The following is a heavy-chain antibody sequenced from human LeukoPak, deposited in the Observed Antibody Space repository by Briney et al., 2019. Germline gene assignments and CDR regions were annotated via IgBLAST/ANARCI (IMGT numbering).Heavy chain of an antibody. Sequence: SQTLSLTCAISGDSVSSKSVGWNWIRQSPSRGLEWLGRTYYRSKWYNDYAVSVKSRMIINPDTSKNQFSLQLNSVTPEDTAVYYCARDGIWLGPLDLWGRGTLVTVSS. D-gene: IGHD6-19*01. CDR2: TYYRSKWYN. CDR3: ARDGIWLGPLDL. CDR1: GDSVSSKSVG. V-gene: IGHV6-1*01. J-gene: IGHJ2*01.